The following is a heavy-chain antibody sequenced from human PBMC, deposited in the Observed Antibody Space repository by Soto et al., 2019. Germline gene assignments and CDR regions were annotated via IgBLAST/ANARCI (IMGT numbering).Heavy chain of an antibody. CDR1: GHTLTELS. Sequence: ASVKVSCKVSGHTLTELSMHWVRQAPGKGLEWMGGFDPEDGETIYAQKFQGRVTMTEDTSTDTAYMELSSLRSEDTAVYYCGLAVAGQYYFDYWGQGTLVTVSS. D-gene: IGHD6-19*01. CDR2: FDPEDGET. CDR3: GLAVAGQYYFDY. J-gene: IGHJ4*02. V-gene: IGHV1-24*01.